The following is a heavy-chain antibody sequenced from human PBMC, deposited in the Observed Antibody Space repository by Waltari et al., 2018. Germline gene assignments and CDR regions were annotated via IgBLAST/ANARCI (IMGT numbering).Heavy chain of an antibody. CDR3: ARWGDNASGRIRAFNV. J-gene: IGHJ3*01. CDR2: VSDSGNT. Sequence: QVQLQESGPGLVKPSETLSLTCRVSGGSISSTAWNWIRQPPGRGLEWVGYVSDSGNTNDNPSGKSRFTISGDTSKNQVSRRLSLVTAADTAVYFCARWGDNASGRIRAFNVWGQGTVVTVSS. V-gene: IGHV4-59*08. D-gene: IGHD3-10*01. CDR1: GGSISSTA.